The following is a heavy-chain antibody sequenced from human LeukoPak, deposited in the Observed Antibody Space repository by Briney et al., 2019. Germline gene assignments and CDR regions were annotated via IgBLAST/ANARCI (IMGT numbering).Heavy chain of an antibody. CDR3: AKCARVDWLPIDY. Sequence: PGGTLRLSCAASGFTCSSYSMNWVRQAPGKGLEWVSSISSSSSYIYYADSVKGRFTISRDNSKNTLYLQMNSLRAEDTAVYYCAKCARVDWLPIDYWGQGTLVTVSS. V-gene: IGHV3-21*04. D-gene: IGHD3-9*01. J-gene: IGHJ4*02. CDR2: ISSSSSYI. CDR1: GFTCSSYS.